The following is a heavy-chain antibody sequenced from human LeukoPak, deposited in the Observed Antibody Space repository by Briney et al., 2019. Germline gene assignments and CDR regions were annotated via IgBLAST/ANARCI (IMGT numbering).Heavy chain of an antibody. V-gene: IGHV3-64*01. D-gene: IGHD3-3*01. CDR2: ISSNGGST. CDR1: GFTFSSYA. J-gene: IGHJ4*02. CDR3: ARGSVLRFLEWLGPTDY. Sequence: PGGSLRLSRAASGFTFSSYAMHWVRQAPGKGLEYVSAISSNGGSTYYANSVKGRFTISRDNSKNTLYLQMGSLRAEDMAVYYCARGSVLRFLEWLGPTDYWGQGALVTVSS.